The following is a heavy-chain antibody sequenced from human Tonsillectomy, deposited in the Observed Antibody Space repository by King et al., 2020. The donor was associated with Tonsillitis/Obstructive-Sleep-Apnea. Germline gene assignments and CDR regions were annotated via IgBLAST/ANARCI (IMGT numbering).Heavy chain of an antibody. V-gene: IGHV5-51*01. J-gene: IGHJ5*02. CDR1: GYSFTSYW. CDR3: ARLSGSSSSVLLNWFDP. D-gene: IGHD6-6*01. CDR2: IYPGDSDT. Sequence: VQLVESGAEVKKPGESLKLSCKGSGYSFTSYWIGWVRQMPGKGLEWMGIIYPGDSDTRYSPSFQGQVTISADKSISTAYLQWSSLKASDTAMYYCARLSGSSSSVLLNWFDPWGQGTLVTVSS.